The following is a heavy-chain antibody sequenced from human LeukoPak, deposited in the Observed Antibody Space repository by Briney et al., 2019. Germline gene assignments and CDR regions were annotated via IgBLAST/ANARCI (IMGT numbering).Heavy chain of an antibody. D-gene: IGHD4-17*01. CDR2: IYTSGST. Sequence: SETLSLTCTVSGGSISSYYWSWIRQPAGKGLEWIGRIYTSGSTNYNPSLKSRVTMSVDTSEDQFSLKLSSVTAADTAVYYCARGESYGDYFGAFDIWGQGTMVTVSS. CDR1: GGSISSYY. J-gene: IGHJ3*02. V-gene: IGHV4-4*07. CDR3: ARGESYGDYFGAFDI.